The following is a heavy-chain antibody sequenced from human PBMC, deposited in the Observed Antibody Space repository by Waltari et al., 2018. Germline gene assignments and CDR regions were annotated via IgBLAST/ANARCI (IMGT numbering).Heavy chain of an antibody. V-gene: IGHV4-59*01. CDR1: GGSISSYY. J-gene: IGHJ6*03. Sequence: QVQLQESGPGLVKPSETLSLTCTVSGGSISSYYWSWIPQPHGTGLEWIGYSYYSGSTNYNPSLKSRVTISVDTSKNQFSLKLSSVTAADTAVYYCARDSSGNCSGGSCYYYYYMDVWGKGTTVTVSS. CDR3: ARDSSGNCSGGSCYYYYYMDV. D-gene: IGHD2-15*01. CDR2: SYYSGST.